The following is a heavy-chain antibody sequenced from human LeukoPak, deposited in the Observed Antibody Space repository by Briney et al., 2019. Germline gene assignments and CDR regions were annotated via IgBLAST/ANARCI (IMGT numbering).Heavy chain of an antibody. V-gene: IGHV1-18*01. J-gene: IGHJ4*02. CDR2: ISAYNGNT. D-gene: IGHD3-9*01. CDR1: GYTFTSYG. CDR3: ARAPTNDILTGYYTPYFDD. Sequence: EASVKVSCKASGYTFTSYGISWVRQAPGQGLEWMGWISAYNGNTNYAQKLQGRVTMTTDTSTSTAYMELRSLRSDDTAVYYCARAPTNDILTGYYTPYFDDWGQGTLVTVSS.